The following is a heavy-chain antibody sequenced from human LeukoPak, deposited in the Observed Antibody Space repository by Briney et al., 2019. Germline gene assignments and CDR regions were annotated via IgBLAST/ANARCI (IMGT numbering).Heavy chain of an antibody. J-gene: IGHJ4*02. CDR1: GFTLSSYA. Sequence: GGSLRLSCATSGFTLSSYAMHWVRQAPGKGLEWVTLISYDGSYKYYADSVKGRFTISRDNSKNTLYLQMNSLRAEDTAVYYCARHRTASDYWGQGTLVTVSS. CDR3: ARHRTASDY. CDR2: ISYDGSYK. D-gene: IGHD3-16*02. V-gene: IGHV3-30*04.